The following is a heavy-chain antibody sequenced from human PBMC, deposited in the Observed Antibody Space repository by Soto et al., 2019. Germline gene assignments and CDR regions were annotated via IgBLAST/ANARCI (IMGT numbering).Heavy chain of an antibody. V-gene: IGHV3-15*07. J-gene: IGHJ4*02. CDR3: SVSSSVDY. CDR1: GVSFSNYG. Sequence: GGSLRLSCAASGVSFSNYGIHWVRQAPGKGLEWVGRIKSKTDGGTTDYAAPVKGRFTISRDDSKNMLYLQMNSLKTEDTAVYYCSVSSSVDYWGQGTLVTVSS. D-gene: IGHD6-13*01. CDR2: IKSKTDGGTT.